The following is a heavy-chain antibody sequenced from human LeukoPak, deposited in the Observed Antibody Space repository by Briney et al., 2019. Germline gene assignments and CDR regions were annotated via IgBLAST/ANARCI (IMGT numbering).Heavy chain of an antibody. CDR2: ITSSSSTK. J-gene: IGHJ6*02. V-gene: IGHV3-48*02. Sequence: GGSLRLSCAASGFTFSSYSMNCVRQAPGKGLEWISFITSSSSTKYYTDSVKGRFTISRDNGKNSLYLQVNSLRDEDTAVYYCARIGGPGDYYYGMDVWGQGTTVTVSS. CDR1: GFTFSSYS. D-gene: IGHD3-10*01. CDR3: ARIGGPGDYYYGMDV.